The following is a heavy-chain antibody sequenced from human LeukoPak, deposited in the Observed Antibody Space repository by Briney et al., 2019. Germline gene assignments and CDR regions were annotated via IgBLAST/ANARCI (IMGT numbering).Heavy chain of an antibody. CDR2: ISYDGGKK. V-gene: IGHV3-33*05. J-gene: IGHJ4*02. Sequence: VISYDGGKKSYADSVKGRFTISRDNSKNTLYLQMNSLRAEDTAVYYCARDLWIAGYGFNYWGQGTLVTVSS. CDR3: ARDLWIAGYGFNY. D-gene: IGHD5-12*01.